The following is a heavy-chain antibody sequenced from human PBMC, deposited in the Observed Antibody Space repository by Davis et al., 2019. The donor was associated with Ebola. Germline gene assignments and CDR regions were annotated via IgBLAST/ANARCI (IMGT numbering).Heavy chain of an antibody. J-gene: IGHJ6*02. Sequence: MPSETLSLTCTVSGGSISSSSYYWGWIRQPPGKGLEWIGSIYYSGSTYYNPSLKSRVTISVDTSKNQFSLKLSSVTAADTAVYYCARQGRGYSSSWYTSYYYYGMDVWGQGTTVTVSS. CDR2: IYYSGST. CDR1: GGSISSSSYY. CDR3: ARQGRGYSSSWYTSYYYYGMDV. V-gene: IGHV4-39*01. D-gene: IGHD6-13*01.